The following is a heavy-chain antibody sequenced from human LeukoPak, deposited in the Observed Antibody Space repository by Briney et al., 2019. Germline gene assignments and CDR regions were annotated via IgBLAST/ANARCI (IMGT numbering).Heavy chain of an antibody. V-gene: IGHV3-30*18. D-gene: IGHD2-15*01. Sequence: PGGSLRLSCAASGFTFSSYGMHWVRQAPGKGLEWVAVISYDGSNKYCADSVKGRFTISRDNSKNTLYLQMNSLRAEDTAVYYCAKGGRYCSGGSCRDAFDIWGQGTMVTVSS. CDR3: AKGGRYCSGGSCRDAFDI. CDR2: ISYDGSNK. CDR1: GFTFSSYG. J-gene: IGHJ3*02.